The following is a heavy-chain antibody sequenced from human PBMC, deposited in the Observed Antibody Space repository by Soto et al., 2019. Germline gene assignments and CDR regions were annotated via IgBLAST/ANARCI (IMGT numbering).Heavy chain of an antibody. J-gene: IGHJ4*02. D-gene: IGHD6-19*01. CDR1: GGTFSSYA. V-gene: IGHV1-69*13. Sequence: SVKVSCKASGGTFSSYAISWVRQAPGQGLEWMGGIIPIFGTANYAQKFQGRVTITADESTSTAYMELSSLRSEDTAVYYCARDHSPSGGWRYFDYWGQGTLVTVSS. CDR3: ARDHSPSGGWRYFDY. CDR2: IIPIFGTA.